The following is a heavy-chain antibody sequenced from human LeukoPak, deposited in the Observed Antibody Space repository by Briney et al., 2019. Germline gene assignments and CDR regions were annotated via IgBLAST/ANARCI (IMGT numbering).Heavy chain of an antibody. CDR3: ARGGVVVAAIDAFDI. V-gene: IGHV3-66*01. Sequence: GRSLRLSCAASGFTFSSYAMHWVRQAPGKGLEWVSLIYSGGSTYYADSVKGRFTISRDISKNTLFLQLNNLRAEDTAVYYCARGGVVVAAIDAFDIWGQGTLVTVSS. CDR2: IYSGGST. D-gene: IGHD2-15*01. CDR1: GFTFSSYA. J-gene: IGHJ3*02.